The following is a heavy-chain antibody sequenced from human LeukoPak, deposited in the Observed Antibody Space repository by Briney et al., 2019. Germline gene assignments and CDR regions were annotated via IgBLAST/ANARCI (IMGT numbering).Heavy chain of an antibody. CDR3: SGERGGTIIDY. CDR2: IDHTGST. J-gene: IGHJ4*02. D-gene: IGHD1-7*01. V-gene: IGHV4-59*01. Sequence: SETLSLTCTVSDDSITIYYWSWIRQPPGKGLEGIGYIDHTGSTNYNPSLNSRVTISRDTSKNHFSLKLSSATAADTAVYYCSGERGGTIIDYWGQGSLVTVSS. CDR1: DDSITIYY.